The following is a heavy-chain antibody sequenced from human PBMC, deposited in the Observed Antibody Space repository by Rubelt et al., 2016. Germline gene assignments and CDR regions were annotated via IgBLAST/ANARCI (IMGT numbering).Heavy chain of an antibody. Sequence: QVQLVESGGGVVQPGRSLRLSCAASGFTFSSYAMHWVRQAPGKGLEWVAVISYDGSNEYFADCGKGLFTIAREHAKNTLYRRMNRLSAEDTAVYYCARDGPKVGAMYGMDVWGQGTTVTVSS. CDR3: ARDGPKVGAMYGMDV. D-gene: IGHD1-26*01. CDR1: GFTFSSYA. V-gene: IGHV3-30*04. CDR2: ISYDGSNE. J-gene: IGHJ6*02.